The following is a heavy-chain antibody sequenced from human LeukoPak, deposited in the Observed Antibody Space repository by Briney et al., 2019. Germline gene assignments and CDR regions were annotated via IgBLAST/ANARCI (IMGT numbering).Heavy chain of an antibody. J-gene: IGHJ4*02. CDR3: AREGRMSMGIEY. CDR2: IGHSGTT. CDR1: GGSLSGYY. Sequence: SETLSLTCDVYGGSLSGYYWSWIRQSPEKGLQWIGEIGHSGTTNFNPSLKSRVSMSVDTSKNQFSLKLTSVTAADTAVYFCAREGRMSMGIEYWGQGTLVTVSS. V-gene: IGHV4-34*01. D-gene: IGHD4/OR15-4a*01.